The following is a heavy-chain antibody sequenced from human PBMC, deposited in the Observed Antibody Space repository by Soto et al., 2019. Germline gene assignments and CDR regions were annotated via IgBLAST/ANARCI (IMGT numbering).Heavy chain of an antibody. CDR1: GFTFSSYS. D-gene: IGHD2-2*01. Sequence: GGSLRLSCAASGFTFSSYSMNWVRQAPGKGLEWVSSISSSSSSYIYYADSVKGRFTISRDNAKNSLYLQMNSLRAEDTAVYYCAKDRSSTSCYAFDYWGQGSLVTVSS. CDR2: ISSSSSSYI. CDR3: AKDRSSTSCYAFDY. V-gene: IGHV3-21*01. J-gene: IGHJ4*02.